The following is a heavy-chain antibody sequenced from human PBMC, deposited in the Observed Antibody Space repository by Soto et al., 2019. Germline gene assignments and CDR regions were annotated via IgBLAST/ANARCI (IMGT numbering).Heavy chain of an antibody. CDR3: ARHESTISTIYAFDI. Sequence: PSETLSLTCTVSGGSISSSSYYWGWIRQPPGKGLEWIGSIYYSGSTYYNPSLKSRVTISVDTSKNQFSLKLSSVTAADTAVYYCARHESTISTIYAFDIWGQGTMVTVSS. CDR2: IYYSGST. V-gene: IGHV4-39*01. D-gene: IGHD3-3*01. CDR1: GGSISSSSYY. J-gene: IGHJ3*02.